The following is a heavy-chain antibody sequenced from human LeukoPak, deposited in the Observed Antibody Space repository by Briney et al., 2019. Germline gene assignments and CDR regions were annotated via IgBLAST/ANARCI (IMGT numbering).Heavy chain of an antibody. CDR2: IIPIFGTA. CDR1: GGTFSSYA. CDR3: ARGRLTMVRGTNWFDP. D-gene: IGHD3-10*01. Sequence: SVKVSCKASGGTFSSYAISWVRQAPGQGLEWMGGIIPIFGTANYAQKFQGRVTITADKSTSTAYMELSSLRSEDTAVYYCARGRLTMVRGTNWFDPWGQGTLVTVSS. J-gene: IGHJ5*02. V-gene: IGHV1-69*06.